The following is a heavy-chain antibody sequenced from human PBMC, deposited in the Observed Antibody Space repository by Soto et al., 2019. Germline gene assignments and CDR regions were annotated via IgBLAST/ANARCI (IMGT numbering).Heavy chain of an antibody. Sequence: EVQLLESGGGLVQPGGSLRLSCAASGFTFSSYTMSWVRQAPGKGLEWVSAISDSGGSTYYAHSVKGRFTISRDNSKHTLFLQVNSLRAEDTAVYYCAKGLGDYYYMDVWGKGTTVTVSS. CDR3: AKGLGDYYYMDV. CDR2: ISDSGGST. V-gene: IGHV3-23*01. CDR1: GFTFSSYT. J-gene: IGHJ6*03.